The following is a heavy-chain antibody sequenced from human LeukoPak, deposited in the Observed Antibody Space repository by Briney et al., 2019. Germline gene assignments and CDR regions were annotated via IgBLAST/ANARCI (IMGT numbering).Heavy chain of an antibody. CDR3: ARCGLSYYFDY. CDR2: ISSSGSTI. CDR1: GFTFSSYS. J-gene: IGHJ4*02. V-gene: IGHV3-48*04. Sequence: QPGGSLRLSCAASGFTFSSYSMNWVRQAPGKGLEWVSYISSSGSTIYYADSVKGRFTISRDNAKNSLYLQMNSLRAEDTAVYYCARCGLSYYFDYWGQGTPVTVSS. D-gene: IGHD3-16*02.